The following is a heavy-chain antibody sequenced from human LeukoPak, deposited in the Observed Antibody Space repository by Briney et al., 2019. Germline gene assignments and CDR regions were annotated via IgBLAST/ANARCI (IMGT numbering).Heavy chain of an antibody. V-gene: IGHV1-69*05. Sequence: ASVKVSCKASGGTFSSYAISWVRQAPGQGLEWMGGIIPIFGTANYAQKFQGRVTITTDESTTTAYMEVSSLRSEDTAVYYCARSQGPIVVVSAAPSYYYYMDVWGKGTTVTVSS. CDR3: ARSQGPIVVVSAAPSYYYYMDV. CDR1: GGTFSSYA. J-gene: IGHJ6*03. D-gene: IGHD2-2*01. CDR2: IIPIFGTA.